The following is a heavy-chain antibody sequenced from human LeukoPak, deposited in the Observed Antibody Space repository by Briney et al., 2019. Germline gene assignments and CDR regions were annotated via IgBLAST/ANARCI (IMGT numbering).Heavy chain of an antibody. CDR3: AKVQYGSDYDSSGYYFDY. CDR1: GFTFSSYA. Sequence: QYGGTLRLSCAASGFTFSSYAMSWVRQAPGKGLEWVSAISGSGGSTYYADSVKGRFTISRDNSKNTLYLQMNSLRAEDTAVYYCAKVQYGSDYDSSGYYFDYWGQGTLVTVSS. CDR2: ISGSGGST. D-gene: IGHD3-22*01. J-gene: IGHJ4*02. V-gene: IGHV3-23*01.